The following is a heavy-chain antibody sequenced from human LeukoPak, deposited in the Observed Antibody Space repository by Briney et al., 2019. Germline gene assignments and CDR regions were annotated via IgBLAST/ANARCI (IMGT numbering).Heavy chain of an antibody. CDR3: VRDYYDSSGYYFFDP. CDR1: GFTFSDYY. D-gene: IGHD3-22*01. J-gene: IGHJ5*02. Sequence: GGSLRLSCAASGFTFSDYYMSWVRQVPGKGLEWISYISRGGSTLYYADSVKGRFTISRDNAKNSLYLQMNSLRAEDTAVYYCVRDYYDSSGYYFFDPWGQGTLVTVSS. V-gene: IGHV3-11*01. CDR2: ISRGGSTL.